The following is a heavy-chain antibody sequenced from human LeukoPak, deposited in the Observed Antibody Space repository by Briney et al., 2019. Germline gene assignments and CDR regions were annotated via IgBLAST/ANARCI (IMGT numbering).Heavy chain of an antibody. CDR2: ITGSGNTK. V-gene: IGHV3-23*01. J-gene: IGHJ4*02. Sequence: GGSLRLSCAASAFTFRDTAMSCVRQAPGKGLECLSAITGSGNTKYYGESGKGRFTVYRDNNKNTLYLQMNRLRAEDTDIYYCAKEVLVVIESYFDHWGQGSLVTVYS. D-gene: IGHD3-22*01. CDR3: AKEVLVVIESYFDH. CDR1: AFTFRDTA.